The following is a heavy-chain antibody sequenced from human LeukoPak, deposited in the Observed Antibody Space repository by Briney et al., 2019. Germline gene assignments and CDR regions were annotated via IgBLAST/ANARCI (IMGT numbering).Heavy chain of an antibody. D-gene: IGHD3-22*01. J-gene: IGHJ4*02. V-gene: IGHV1-69*13. CDR2: IIPIFDTG. CDR1: GGTFSSYA. CDR3: ARTYYYDSSGFYFDY. Sequence: SVKVSCKASGGTFSSYAISWVRQAPGQGLEWMGGIIPIFDTGNYAQKFQGRVTITADESTSTAYMELSSLRSEDTAVYYCARTYYYDSSGFYFDYWGQGTLVTVSS.